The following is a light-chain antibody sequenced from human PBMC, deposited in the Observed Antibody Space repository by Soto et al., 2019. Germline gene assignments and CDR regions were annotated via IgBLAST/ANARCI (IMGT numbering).Light chain of an antibody. Sequence: EIVLTQSPGTLSLSPGEKATLSCRASQSVDRDLTWYQQKPGQAPRLLISRASSGATDIPDRFSGSGSGTDFTLTISRLEPEDSAVYYCQQHAVSMYTFGQGTKLEIK. CDR2: RAS. CDR3: QQHAVSMYT. J-gene: IGKJ2*01. V-gene: IGKV3-20*01. CDR1: QSVDRD.